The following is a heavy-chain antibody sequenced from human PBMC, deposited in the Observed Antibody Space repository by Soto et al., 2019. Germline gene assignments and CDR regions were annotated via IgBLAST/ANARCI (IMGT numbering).Heavy chain of an antibody. CDR2: IYYSGST. V-gene: IGHV4-59*08. Sequence: SETLSLTCTVSGGSISSYYWSWIRQPPGKGLEWIGYIYYSGSTNYNPSLKSRVTISVDTSKNQFSLKLSSVTAADTAVYYCARSNYYYYGMDVWGQGTTVTVSS. CDR1: GGSISSYY. J-gene: IGHJ6*02. CDR3: ARSNYYYYGMDV.